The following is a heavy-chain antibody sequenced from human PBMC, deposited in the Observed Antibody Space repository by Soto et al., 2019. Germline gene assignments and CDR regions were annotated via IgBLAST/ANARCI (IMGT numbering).Heavy chain of an antibody. Sequence: SETLSLTCTVSGVSISSGGFYWSWMRQHPGRGLEYIGYIFYSGNIHYNPSLNSRVTISVDTSKNQFSLKLSSVTAADTAVYYCAGQPPMITFGGAVTGYFDHWGQGALVTVSS. CDR2: IFYSGNI. V-gene: IGHV4-31*03. J-gene: IGHJ4*02. CDR1: GVSISSGGFY. CDR3: AGQPPMITFGGAVTGYFDH. D-gene: IGHD3-16*01.